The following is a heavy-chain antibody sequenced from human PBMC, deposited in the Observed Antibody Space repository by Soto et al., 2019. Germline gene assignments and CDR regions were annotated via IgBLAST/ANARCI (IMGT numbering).Heavy chain of an antibody. CDR2: IYHSGGT. V-gene: IGHV4-30-2*01. CDR3: ARDSRSGYYLEY. CDR1: GDSISSGGYS. J-gene: IGHJ4*02. Sequence: QLPLQESGSGLVKPSQTLSLTCAVSGDSISSGGYSWNWIRQPPGKGLEWIGYIYHSGGTDYNPSLKSRVTITVDSSNNRFSLKLSSVTAADTAVYYCARDSRSGYYLEYWGQGTLVTVSS. D-gene: IGHD3-22*01.